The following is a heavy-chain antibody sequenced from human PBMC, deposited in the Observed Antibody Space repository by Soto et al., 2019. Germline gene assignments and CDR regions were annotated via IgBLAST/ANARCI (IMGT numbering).Heavy chain of an antibody. Sequence: GESLKISCSGFGYSFVSFWIGWVRQMPGKGLEWVAIMHPGENDIIYNPSSQGRVTMSADKSISATFLQWRSLEASDTAIYYCARPRWGPRSRDTFYFDYWGQGTLVTVSS. CDR2: MHPGENDI. CDR1: GYSFVSFW. CDR3: ARPRWGPRSRDTFYFDY. D-gene: IGHD3-16*01. V-gene: IGHV5-51*01. J-gene: IGHJ4*02.